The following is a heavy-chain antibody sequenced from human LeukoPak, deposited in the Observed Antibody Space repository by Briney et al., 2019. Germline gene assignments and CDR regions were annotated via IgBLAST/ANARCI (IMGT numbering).Heavy chain of an antibody. CDR3: ARDDYYDPLTGHFDDAFDI. J-gene: IGHJ3*02. D-gene: IGHD3-9*01. Sequence: RTGGSLRLSCAASGFTFSSYAMNWVRQAPGKGLEWVSSISSSSTYIHYADSVKGRFTISRDNAKNSLYLQMDSLRAEDTAVYYCARDDYYDPLTGHFDDAFDIWGQGTMVTVSS. CDR1: GFTFSSYA. V-gene: IGHV3-21*01. CDR2: ISSSSTYI.